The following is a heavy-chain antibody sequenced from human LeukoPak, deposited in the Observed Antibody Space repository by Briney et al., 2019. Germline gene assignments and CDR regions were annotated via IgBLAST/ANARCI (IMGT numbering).Heavy chain of an antibody. V-gene: IGHV3-21*01. CDR3: TRDSPPIVILPAARTEKYHFYYYGMDV. J-gene: IGHJ6*02. Sequence: KPGGSLRLSCAASGFTFSSYSMNWVRQAPGKGLEWVSSISSSSSYIYYADSVKGRFTISRDNAKNSLYLQLNSLRAEDTAVYYCTRDSPPIVILPAARTEKYHFYYYGMDVWGQGTSVTVSS. CDR2: ISSSSSYI. CDR1: GFTFSSYS. D-gene: IGHD2-2*01.